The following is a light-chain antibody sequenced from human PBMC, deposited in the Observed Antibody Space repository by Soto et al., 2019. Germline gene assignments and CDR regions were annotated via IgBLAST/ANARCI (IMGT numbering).Light chain of an antibody. CDR2: GAS. V-gene: IGKV3-15*01. Sequence: EIVMTQSPATLSVSPGERATLSCRASQSVSSNLAWYQQKRGQAPRPLIYGASTRATGIPARFSGSGSGTEFTLTISSLQSEDFAVYYCQQYNNWPPNTFGPGTKVDIK. CDR1: QSVSSN. J-gene: IGKJ3*01. CDR3: QQYNNWPPNT.